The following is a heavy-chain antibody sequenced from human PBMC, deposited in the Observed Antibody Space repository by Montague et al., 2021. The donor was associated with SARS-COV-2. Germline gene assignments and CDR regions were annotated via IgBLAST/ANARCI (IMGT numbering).Heavy chain of an antibody. CDR2: IYYRGST. CDR1: GGSISSSSYY. V-gene: IGHV4-39*01. CDR3: ARRVTGTTVHYYYYGMDV. J-gene: IGHJ6*02. D-gene: IGHD1-20*01. Sequence: SETLSLTCTVSGGSISSSSYYWGWLRQPPGKGLEWIGSIYYRGSTYYNPSLKSRVTISVDTSKNQFSLKLSSVTAADTAVYYCARRVTGTTVHYYYYGMDVWGQGTTVTVSS.